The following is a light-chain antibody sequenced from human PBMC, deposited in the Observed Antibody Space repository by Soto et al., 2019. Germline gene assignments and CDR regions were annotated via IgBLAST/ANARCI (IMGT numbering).Light chain of an antibody. CDR3: LQHNVFPRT. Sequence: DIQMTQSPSSLSASVGDRVTITCRASQAIRNDLAWYQQKPGRAPKRLIYGSSSLQSGVPSRFSGRGSGTEFTLTISSMQPEDFANYYCLQHNVFPRTFGQGTKLDIK. V-gene: IGKV1-17*01. CDR1: QAIRND. CDR2: GSS. J-gene: IGKJ1*01.